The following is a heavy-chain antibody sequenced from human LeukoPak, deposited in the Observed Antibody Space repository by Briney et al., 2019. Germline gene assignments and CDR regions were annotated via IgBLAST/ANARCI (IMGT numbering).Heavy chain of an antibody. CDR2: LSSGGST. CDR1: GYSVRSNY. V-gene: IGHV3-53*01. Sequence: GGSLALSCAASGYSVRSNYWSWVRHEPGGGGVEPSVLSSGGSTSYADSLKGRYTLSIDNSNNTLYLQMTSPSADHTAVSYCEGADSSSPGRSVPWGQGTLVTVSS. J-gene: IGHJ5*02. D-gene: IGHD6-6*01. CDR3: EGADSSSPGRSVP.